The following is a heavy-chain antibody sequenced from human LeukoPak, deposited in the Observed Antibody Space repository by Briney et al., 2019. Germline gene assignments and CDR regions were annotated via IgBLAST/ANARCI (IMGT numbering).Heavy chain of an antibody. CDR1: GYTFTSYG. V-gene: IGHV1-18*01. D-gene: IGHD3-22*01. CDR2: ISAYNGNT. CDR3: ARDPPDYYDSSGPNEYFQH. J-gene: IGHJ1*01. Sequence: ASVTVSCKASGYTFTSYGISWVRQAPGQGLEWMGWISAYNGNTNYAQKLQGRVTMTTDTSTSTAYMELRSLRSDDTAVYYCARDPPDYYDSSGPNEYFQHWGQGTLVTVSS.